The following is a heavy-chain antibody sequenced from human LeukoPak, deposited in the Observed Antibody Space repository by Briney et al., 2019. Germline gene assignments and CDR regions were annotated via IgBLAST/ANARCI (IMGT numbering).Heavy chain of an antibody. Sequence: GGSLRLSCATSGSIFTTYGIHWVRQAPGKGLEWVAVISYDGSNELYTDSVKGRFTMSRDNSKNTLYLQMNSLSSDDTAVYYCARDPQRWQQLPHYWYFDLCGRGTPVIVSS. CDR1: GSIFTTYG. J-gene: IGHJ2*01. CDR3: ARDPQRWQQLPHYWYFDL. D-gene: IGHD5-24*01. CDR2: ISYDGSNE. V-gene: IGHV3-30*03.